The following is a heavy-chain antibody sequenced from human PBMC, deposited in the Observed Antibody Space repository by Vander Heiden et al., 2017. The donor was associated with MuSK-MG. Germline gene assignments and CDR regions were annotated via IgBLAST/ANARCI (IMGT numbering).Heavy chain of an antibody. CDR3: ARLYYSSTSCFDY. J-gene: IGHJ4*02. D-gene: IGHD2-2*01. Sequence: QVQLQESGPGLVKPSETLSLTCTVSGGSISSYYWSWIRQPPGKGLEWIGYIYYSGSTNYNPSLKSRVTISVDMPKNQFSLKLSSVTAADTAVYYCARLYYSSTSCFDYWGQGTLVTVSS. CDR1: GGSISSYY. V-gene: IGHV4-59*08. CDR2: IYYSGST.